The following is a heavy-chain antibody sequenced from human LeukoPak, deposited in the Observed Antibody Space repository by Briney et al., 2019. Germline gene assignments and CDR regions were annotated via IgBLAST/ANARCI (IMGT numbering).Heavy chain of an antibody. CDR2: ISAYNGNT. J-gene: IGHJ4*02. CDR1: GYTFTSYG. Sequence: ASVKVSCKASGYTFTSYGISWVRQAPGQGLEWMGWISAYNGNTNYSQKLQGRVTMTTDTSTITAYMELRSLRSDDTAVYYCARDLLGYCSSTSCSFFDYWGQGTLVTVSS. D-gene: IGHD2-2*01. V-gene: IGHV1-18*01. CDR3: ARDLLGYCSSTSCSFFDY.